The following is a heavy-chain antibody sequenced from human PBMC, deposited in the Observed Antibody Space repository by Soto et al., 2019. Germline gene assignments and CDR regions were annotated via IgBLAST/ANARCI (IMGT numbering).Heavy chain of an antibody. CDR3: ARGLVTMVRGVPDY. D-gene: IGHD3-10*01. CDR2: ISYDGSNK. CDR1: GFTFSSYA. Sequence: VGSLRLSCAASGFTFSSYAMHWVRQAPGKGLEWVAVISYDGSNKYYADSVKGRFTISRDNSKNTLYLQMNSLRAEDTAVYYCARGLVTMVRGVPDYWGQGTLVTVSS. J-gene: IGHJ4*02. V-gene: IGHV3-30-3*01.